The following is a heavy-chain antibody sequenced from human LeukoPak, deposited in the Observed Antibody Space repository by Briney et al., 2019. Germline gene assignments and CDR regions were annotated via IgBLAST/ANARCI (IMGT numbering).Heavy chain of an antibody. V-gene: IGHV3-21*01. D-gene: IGHD6-25*01. CDR2: ISSSSSYI. CDR1: GFTFSSYS. Sequence: GGSLRLSCAASGFTFSSYSMNWVRQAPGKGLEWVSSISSSSSYIYYADSVKGRFTTSRDNAKNSLYLQMNSLRAEDTAVYYCARADGAAFAFDIWGQGTMVTVSS. CDR3: ARADGAAFAFDI. J-gene: IGHJ3*02.